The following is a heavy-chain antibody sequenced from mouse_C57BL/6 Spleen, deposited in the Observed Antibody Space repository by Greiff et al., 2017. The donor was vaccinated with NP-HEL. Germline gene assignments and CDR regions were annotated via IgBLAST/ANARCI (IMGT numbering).Heavy chain of an antibody. Sequence: VQVVESGAELVKPGASVKMSCKASGYNFTTYPIEWLKQNPGKSLEWIGNFHPYNDDTKYNETFQGKATLTVEKSSSTVYLELSRLTSDDSAAYYCASSSSYPYWYFDVWGTGTTVTVSS. V-gene: IGHV1-47*01. D-gene: IGHD1-1*01. CDR3: ASSSSYPYWYFDV. J-gene: IGHJ1*03. CDR1: GYNFTTYP. CDR2: FHPYNDDT.